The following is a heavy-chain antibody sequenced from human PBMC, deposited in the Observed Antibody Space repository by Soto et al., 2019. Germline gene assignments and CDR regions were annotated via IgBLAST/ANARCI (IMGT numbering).Heavy chain of an antibody. V-gene: IGHV4-31*03. Sequence: ASETLSLTCTFSGGSISSGGYYWSWIRQHPGKGLEWIGYMYNSVSTYYNPSLKSRVTISVDNSKNTLYLQMSSLRAEDTAVYYCVKDRVGYGRPSLDYWGQGTLVTVSS. CDR3: VKDRVGYGRPSLDY. CDR1: GGSISSGGYY. J-gene: IGHJ4*02. CDR2: MYNSVST. D-gene: IGHD5-18*01.